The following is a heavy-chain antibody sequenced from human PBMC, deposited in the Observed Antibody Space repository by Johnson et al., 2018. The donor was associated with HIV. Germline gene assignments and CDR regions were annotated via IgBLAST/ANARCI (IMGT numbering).Heavy chain of an antibody. Sequence: QVQLVESGGGLIQPGRSLRLSCAASGFTFSSYAMHWVRQAPGKGLEWVAVISYDGSNKYYADSVKGRFTISRDNSKNTLYLQMNSLRAEDTAVYYCASDGEWELDGFYIWGQGTMVTVSS. CDR3: ASDGEWELDGFYI. J-gene: IGHJ3*02. CDR2: ISYDGSNK. CDR1: GFTFSSYA. V-gene: IGHV3-30*04. D-gene: IGHD1-26*01.